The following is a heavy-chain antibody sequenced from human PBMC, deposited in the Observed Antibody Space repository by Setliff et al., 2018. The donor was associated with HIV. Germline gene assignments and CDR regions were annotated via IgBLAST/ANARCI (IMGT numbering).Heavy chain of an antibody. V-gene: IGHV4-39*01. Sequence: SETLSLTCTVSGGSITRTPYYWGWIRQPPGKGLEWIGSIHHSGTAYDNPSLKSRVTISVDPSKNQTLLRLSSVTAADTAVYYCARLSGGMVPNYWGQGTQVTVSS. CDR3: ARLSGGMVPNY. CDR1: GGSITRTPYY. CDR2: IHHSGTA. J-gene: IGHJ4*02. D-gene: IGHD3-10*01.